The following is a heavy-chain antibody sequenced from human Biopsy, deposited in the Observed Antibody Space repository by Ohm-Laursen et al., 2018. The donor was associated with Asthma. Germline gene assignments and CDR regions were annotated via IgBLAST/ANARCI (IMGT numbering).Heavy chain of an antibody. CDR3: ARCQVGYSSGWSLLLKKIYYSGMDV. Sequence: SVKVSCKAPGGTFSNFAISWVRQAPGQGLEWLGGIMTVFGTTNYAQKFQGRVTITADESTSTAYMEVTSLRSEDAAIYYCARCQVGYSSGWSLLLKKIYYSGMDVWGQGTAVTVS. D-gene: IGHD6-19*01. CDR2: IMTVFGTT. CDR1: GGTFSNFA. V-gene: IGHV1-69*13. J-gene: IGHJ6*02.